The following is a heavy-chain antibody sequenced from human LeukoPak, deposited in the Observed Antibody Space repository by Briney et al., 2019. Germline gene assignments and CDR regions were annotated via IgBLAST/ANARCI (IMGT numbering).Heavy chain of an antibody. J-gene: IGHJ4*02. CDR3: ARDPKIVVVVAATFDY. CDR1: GFTFSSYA. D-gene: IGHD2-15*01. CDR2: ISYDGSNK. V-gene: IGHV3-30-3*01. Sequence: GGSLRLSCAASGFTFSSYAMHWARQAPGKGLEWVAVISYDGSNKYYADSVKGRFTISRDNSKNTLYLQMNSLRAEDTAVYYCARDPKIVVVVAATFDYWGQGTLVTVSS.